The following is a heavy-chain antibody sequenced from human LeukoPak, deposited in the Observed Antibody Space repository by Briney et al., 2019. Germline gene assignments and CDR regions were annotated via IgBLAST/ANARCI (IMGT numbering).Heavy chain of an antibody. CDR1: GGTFSSYT. Sequence: SVKVSCKASGGTFSSYTISWVRQAPGQGLEWMGRIIPILGIANYAQKFQGRVTITADKSTSTAYMELSSLRSEDTAVYYCARAPTGGPLLDYWGREPWSPSPQ. V-gene: IGHV1-69*02. CDR3: ARAPTGGPLLDY. CDR2: IIPILGIA. J-gene: IGHJ4*02.